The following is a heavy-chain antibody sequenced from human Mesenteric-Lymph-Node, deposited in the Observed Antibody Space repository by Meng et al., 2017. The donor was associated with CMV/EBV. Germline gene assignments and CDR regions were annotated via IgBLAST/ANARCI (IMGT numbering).Heavy chain of an antibody. CDR1: GIIVRSNY. V-gene: IGHV3-30*03. CDR3: ARGEYQLLGLGAFDI. Sequence: GESLKISCAASGIIVRSNYMVWVRQAPGKGLEWVAVISYDGSNKYYADSVKGRFTISRDNSKNTLYLQMNSLRAEDTAVYYCARGEYQLLGLGAFDIWGQGTMVTVSS. CDR2: ISYDGSNK. D-gene: IGHD2-2*01. J-gene: IGHJ3*02.